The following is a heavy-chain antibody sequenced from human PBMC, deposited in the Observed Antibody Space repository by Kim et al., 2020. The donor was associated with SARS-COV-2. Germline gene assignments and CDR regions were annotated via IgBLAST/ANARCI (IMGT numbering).Heavy chain of an antibody. CDR2: IIPIFGTA. Sequence: SVKVSCKASGGTFSSYAISWVRQAPGQGLEWMGGIIPIFGTANYAQKFQGRVTITADESTSTAYMELSSLRSEDTAVYYCAREVHQSPILTGWLNVYPYPGMDVWGQGTTVTVSS. V-gene: IGHV1-69*13. CDR3: AREVHQSPILTGWLNVYPYPGMDV. CDR1: GGTFSSYA. J-gene: IGHJ6*02. D-gene: IGHD3-9*01.